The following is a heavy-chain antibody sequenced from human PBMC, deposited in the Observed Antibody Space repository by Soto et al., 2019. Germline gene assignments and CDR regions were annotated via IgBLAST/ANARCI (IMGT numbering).Heavy chain of an antibody. CDR2: ISSSSAYI. CDR1: GFTFGSFT. J-gene: IGHJ4*02. V-gene: IGHV3-21*06. Sequence: EVHLVEAGGGLVKPGASLTLSCAASGFTFGSFTLNWVRQAPGKGLEWVSSISSSSAYIYYAESVKGRFTISRDNARSTLYLQMNSLRLDDTAVYFCARDGLTFGGDWGQGTLVAVSP. D-gene: IGHD3-16*01. CDR3: ARDGLTFGGD.